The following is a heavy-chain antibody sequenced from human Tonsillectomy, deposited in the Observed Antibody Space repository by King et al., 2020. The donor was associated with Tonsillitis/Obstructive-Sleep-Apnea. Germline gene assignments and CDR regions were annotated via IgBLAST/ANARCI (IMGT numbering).Heavy chain of an antibody. CDR1: GGSISSYY. J-gene: IGHJ6*03. V-gene: IGHV4-59*01. D-gene: IGHD3-3*01. Sequence: QLQESGPGLVKPSETLSLTCTVSGGSISSYYWSWIRQPPGKGLEWIGYIYYSGSTNYNPSLKSRVTISVDTSKNQFSLKLSSVTAADTAVYYCARGRFWSGYYTALSYYYYYMAVWGKGTTVTVSS. CDR3: ARGRFWSGYYTALSYYYYYMAV. CDR2: IYYSGST.